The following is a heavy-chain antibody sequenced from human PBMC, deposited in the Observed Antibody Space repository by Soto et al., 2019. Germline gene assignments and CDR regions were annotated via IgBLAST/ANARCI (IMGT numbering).Heavy chain of an antibody. Sequence: PGGSRRLSCAASGCRLGTYTMNWVRQAPGKGLEWVSGIGGGRDTHYADSVRGRFTISRDDSRSMVVLQMSSLRAEDTGIYYCAKDRRPDGIWSFDFWGQGTLVTVSS. J-gene: IGHJ4*02. CDR1: GCRLGTYT. V-gene: IGHV3-23*01. CDR3: AKDRRPDGIWSFDF. CDR2: IGGGRDT. D-gene: IGHD3-9*01.